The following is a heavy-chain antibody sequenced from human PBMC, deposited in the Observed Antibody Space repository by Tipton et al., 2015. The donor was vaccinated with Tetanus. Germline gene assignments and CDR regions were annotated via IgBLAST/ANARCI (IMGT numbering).Heavy chain of an antibody. CDR1: GFTFNTYA. CDR2: ITGRGDAT. Sequence: SLRLSCEASGFTFNTYAMNWVRQAPGKGLEWVASITGRGDATYYSDSVKGRFTISRDNSKNTLSLQMSSLRVEDTAVYYCARDPHTIRTGNHRGFDYWGQGTKVTVSS. D-gene: IGHD3-10*01. J-gene: IGHJ4*02. CDR3: ARDPHTIRTGNHRGFDY. V-gene: IGHV3-23*01.